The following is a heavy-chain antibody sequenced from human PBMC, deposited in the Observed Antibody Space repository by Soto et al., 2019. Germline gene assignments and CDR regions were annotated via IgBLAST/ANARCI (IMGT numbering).Heavy chain of an antibody. CDR2: ISGSGGST. Sequence: EVQLLESGGGLVQPGGSLRLSCAASGFTFSSYAMSWVRQAPGKGLEWVSDISGSGGSTYYADSVKGRFTISRDNSKNTLYFQMNSLRAENRAVYYCAKDLSLRRQGVFDYWGQGTLVPVFS. V-gene: IGHV3-23*01. D-gene: IGHD4-17*01. CDR1: GFTFSSYA. J-gene: IGHJ4*02. CDR3: AKDLSLRRQGVFDY.